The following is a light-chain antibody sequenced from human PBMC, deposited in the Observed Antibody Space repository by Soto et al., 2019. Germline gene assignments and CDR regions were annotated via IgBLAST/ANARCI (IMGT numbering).Light chain of an antibody. J-gene: IGKJ5*01. Sequence: LTRSPATLSLSPGERATLSCRASQSVSSTYLAWYQVKPGKAPKLLIYAASTLESGVPSRFSATVSGTEFSLTITSLQPEDFATYYCQQLFDSPITFGQGTRLEIK. V-gene: IGKV1-9*01. CDR1: QSVSSTY. CDR3: QQLFDSPIT. CDR2: AAS.